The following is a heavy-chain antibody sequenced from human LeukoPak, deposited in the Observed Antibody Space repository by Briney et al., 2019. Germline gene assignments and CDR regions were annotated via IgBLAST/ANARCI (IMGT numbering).Heavy chain of an antibody. CDR1: GFTFSSYG. Sequence: PGGSPRLSCAASGFTFSSYGMHWVRQAPGKGLEWVAVISYDGSNKYYADSVKGRFTISRDNSKNTLYLQMNSLRAEDTAVYYCAKKEVYFDYWGQGTLVTVSS. CDR2: ISYDGSNK. J-gene: IGHJ4*02. CDR3: AKKEVYFDY. V-gene: IGHV3-30*18.